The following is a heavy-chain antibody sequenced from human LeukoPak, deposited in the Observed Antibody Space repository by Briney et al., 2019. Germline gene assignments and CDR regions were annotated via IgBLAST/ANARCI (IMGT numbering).Heavy chain of an antibody. J-gene: IGHJ5*02. CDR3: ARGSPLAVAENWFDP. Sequence: PGGSLRLSCAASGFTFSSYAMSWVRQAPGKGLEWVSAISGSGGSTYYADSVKGRFTISRDNAKNSLYLQMNSLRAEDTAVYYCARGSPLAVAENWFDPWGQGTLVTVSS. D-gene: IGHD6-19*01. V-gene: IGHV3-23*01. CDR2: ISGSGGST. CDR1: GFTFSSYA.